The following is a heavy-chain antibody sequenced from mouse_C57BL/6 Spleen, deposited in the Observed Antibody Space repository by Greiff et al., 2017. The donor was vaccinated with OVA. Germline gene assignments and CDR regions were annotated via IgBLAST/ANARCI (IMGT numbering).Heavy chain of an antibody. D-gene: IGHD1-1*01. J-gene: IGHJ1*03. CDR1: GYTFTSYW. CDR2: IDPSDSYT. V-gene: IGHV1-69*01. CDR3: ARNHYYGRSPNWYFDV. Sequence: QVQLQQPGAELVMPGASVKLSCKASGYTFTSYWMHWVKQRPGQGLEWIGEIDPSDSYTNYNQKFKGKSTLTVDKSSSTAYMQLSSLTSEDSAVYYCARNHYYGRSPNWYFDVWGTGTTVTVSS.